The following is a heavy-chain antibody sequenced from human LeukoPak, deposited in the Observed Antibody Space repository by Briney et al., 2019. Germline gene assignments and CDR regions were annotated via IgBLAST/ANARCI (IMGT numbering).Heavy chain of an antibody. CDR1: GVTFSSYG. D-gene: IGHD3-10*01. J-gene: IGHJ5*01. V-gene: IGHV3-74*01. Sequence: GGSLRLSSAASGVTFSSYGMHWVRHTPGKGLRWVARIKSDGSTIYTDSVQGRFTISRHKPKHMTYLQWNSLLDDDTTIHYFTRAIPYFYGSVTYDWFASWGEGTRVTVSS. CDR2: IKSDGST. CDR3: TRAIPYFYGSVTYDWFAS.